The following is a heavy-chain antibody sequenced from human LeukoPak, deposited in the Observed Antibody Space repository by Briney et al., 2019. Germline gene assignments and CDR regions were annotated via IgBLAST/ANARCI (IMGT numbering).Heavy chain of an antibody. D-gene: IGHD3-22*01. Sequence: GGSLRLSCAASGFTFDDYAMHWVRQAPGKGLEWVSGISWNSGSIGYADSVKGRFTISRDNAKNSLYLQMNSLRAEDTALYYCARDLTEGYYDSSGYFSPVDYWGQGTLVTVSS. CDR1: GFTFDDYA. CDR3: ARDLTEGYYDSSGYFSPVDY. J-gene: IGHJ4*02. CDR2: ISWNSGSI. V-gene: IGHV3-9*01.